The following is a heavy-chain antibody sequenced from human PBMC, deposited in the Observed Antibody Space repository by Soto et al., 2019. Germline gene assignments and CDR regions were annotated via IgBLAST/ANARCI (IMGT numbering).Heavy chain of an antibody. J-gene: IGHJ4*02. D-gene: IGHD2-8*02. CDR3: ARVRILLICTAYYPTYFHS. CDR1: GYTFTSYG. CDR2: ISAYNGNT. V-gene: IGHV1-18*04. Sequence: SAVKVSCKASGYTFTSYGISWVRQAPGQGLEWMGWISAYNGNTNYAQKLQGRVTMTTDTSTSTAYMELRSLRSDDTAVYYCARVRILLICTAYYPTYFHSWGKGILVTVS.